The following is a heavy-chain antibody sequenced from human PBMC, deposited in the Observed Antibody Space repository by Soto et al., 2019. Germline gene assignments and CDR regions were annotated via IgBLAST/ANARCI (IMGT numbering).Heavy chain of an antibody. CDR2: ISYEGSNK. Sequence: PGGSLRLSCAASGFTFSSYGMHWVRQAPGKGLEWVAVISYEGSNKYYADSVKGRFTISRDNSKNTLYLQMNSLRAEDTAVYYCAKSSSEWFGELLGPKSYGMDVWGQGTTVTVSS. CDR3: AKSSSEWFGELLGPKSYGMDV. J-gene: IGHJ6*02. D-gene: IGHD3-10*01. CDR1: GFTFSSYG. V-gene: IGHV3-30*18.